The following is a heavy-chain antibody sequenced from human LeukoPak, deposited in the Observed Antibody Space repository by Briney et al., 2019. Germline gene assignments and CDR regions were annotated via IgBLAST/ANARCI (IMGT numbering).Heavy chain of an antibody. Sequence: GGSLRLSCAASGLTFSSYAMSWVRQAPGKGLEWVSAISGRGDSTYYADSVKGRLTISRDNSKNSLYLQMDSLRVEDTAVYYCVRDPSYGSSWYYYMDVWGKGTTVTVSS. CDR2: ISGRGDST. D-gene: IGHD6-13*01. CDR3: VRDPSYGSSWYYYMDV. CDR1: GLTFSSYA. V-gene: IGHV3-23*01. J-gene: IGHJ6*03.